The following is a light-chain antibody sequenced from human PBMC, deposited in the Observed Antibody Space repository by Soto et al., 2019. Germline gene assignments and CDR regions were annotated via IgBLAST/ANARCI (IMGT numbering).Light chain of an antibody. Sequence: EIVLTQSPGTLSLSPGERATLSCRAGQSISSSYLAWYQQKPGQAPRLLIYGASSRATGTPDRFSGSGSGTDFTLTISRLEPEDFAVYYCQQYYSSPWTFGLGTKVDIK. CDR3: QQYYSSPWT. J-gene: IGKJ1*01. CDR1: QSISSSY. CDR2: GAS. V-gene: IGKV3-20*01.